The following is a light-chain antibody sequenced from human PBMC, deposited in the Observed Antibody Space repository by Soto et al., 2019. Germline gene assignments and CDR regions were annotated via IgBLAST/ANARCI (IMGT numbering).Light chain of an antibody. V-gene: IGLV9-49*01. Sequence: QLVLTQPPSASASLGASVTLTCTLSSGYSNYKVDWYQQRPGKGPRFVMRVGTGGIVGSKGDGIPDRFSVLGSGLNRYLTIKNIQEEDESDYHCGADHGSGSNFSVFGGGTQRTVL. CDR1: SGYSNYK. J-gene: IGLJ2*01. CDR2: VGTGGIVG. CDR3: GADHGSGSNFSV.